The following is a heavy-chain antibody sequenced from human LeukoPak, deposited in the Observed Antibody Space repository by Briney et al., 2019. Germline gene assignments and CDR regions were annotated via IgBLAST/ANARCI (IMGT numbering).Heavy chain of an antibody. CDR2: INPNSGGT. CDR3: ARDFPRYSSSLDY. J-gene: IGHJ4*02. V-gene: IGHV1-2*02. Sequence: ASVKVSCTASGYTFTGYYMHWVRQAPGQGLEWMRWINPNSGGTNYAQKFQGRVTMTRDTSISTAYMELSRLRSDDTAVYYCARDFPRYSSSLDYWGQGTLVTVSS. D-gene: IGHD6-13*01. CDR1: GYTFTGYY.